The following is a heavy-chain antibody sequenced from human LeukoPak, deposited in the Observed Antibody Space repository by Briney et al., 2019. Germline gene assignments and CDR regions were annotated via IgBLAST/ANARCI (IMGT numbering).Heavy chain of an antibody. J-gene: IGHJ4*02. CDR2: ISGGVETT. Sequence: GGSLRLSCAASGFTFNNYAMNWVRQPPGKGREWVSSISGGVETTYYADSEKGRFTISRDNSQNTLYLQMNSLRAEDTAVYYCARDYADYVGYFFFDYWGQGTLVTVSS. V-gene: IGHV3-23*01. D-gene: IGHD4-17*01. CDR1: GFTFNNYA. CDR3: ARDYADYVGYFFFDY.